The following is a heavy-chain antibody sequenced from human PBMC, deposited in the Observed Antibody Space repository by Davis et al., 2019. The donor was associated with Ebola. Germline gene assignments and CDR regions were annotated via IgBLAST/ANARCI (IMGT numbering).Heavy chain of an antibody. CDR2: IFFLGKT. V-gene: IGHV4-59*08. D-gene: IGHD2-15*01. CDR3: ARTVVVVAATPNWFDP. Sequence: SETLSLTCTVSGGPIGRYYWAWVRQPPGKGLEWIGHIFFLGKTNYSPSLKSRVTISLDTSKGQFSLKLTSVTAADTAVYYCARTVVVVAATPNWFDPWGQGTLVTVSS. CDR1: GGPIGRYY. J-gene: IGHJ5*02.